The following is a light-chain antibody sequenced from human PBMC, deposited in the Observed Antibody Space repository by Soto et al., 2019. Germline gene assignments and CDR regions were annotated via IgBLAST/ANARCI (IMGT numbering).Light chain of an antibody. CDR2: AAS. CDR3: QQSYSPLLA. Sequence: DIEMIQSPPSLSASVGDRITITCRASQSITSYLNWFQQKPGKAPNLLIFAASNLQSGVPSRFSGSGSGTDLTLPINSLQPEDSATYYCQQSYSPLLAFGGGTKV. V-gene: IGKV1-39*01. J-gene: IGKJ4*01. CDR1: QSITSY.